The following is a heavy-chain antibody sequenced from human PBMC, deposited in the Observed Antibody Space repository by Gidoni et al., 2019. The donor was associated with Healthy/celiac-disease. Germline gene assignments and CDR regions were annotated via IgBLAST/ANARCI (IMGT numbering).Heavy chain of an antibody. D-gene: IGHD3-10*01. J-gene: IGHJ6*02. CDR1: GFTFSSYS. CDR3: ARGPYGPTDYYYYYGMDV. Sequence: VQPGGSLRLSCAAFGFTFSSYSMNWVRQAPGKGLEWVSYISSSSSTIYYADSVKGRFTISRDNAKNSLYLQMNSLRDEDTAVYYCARGPYGPTDYYYYYGMDVWGQGTTVTVSS. CDR2: ISSSSSTI. V-gene: IGHV3-48*02.